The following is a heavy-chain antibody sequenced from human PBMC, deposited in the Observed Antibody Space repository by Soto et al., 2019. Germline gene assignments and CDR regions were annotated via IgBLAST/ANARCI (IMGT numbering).Heavy chain of an antibody. J-gene: IGHJ6*02. CDR1: GFTFDDYA. CDR2: ISWNSGSI. D-gene: IGHD1-26*01. V-gene: IGHV3-9*01. CDR3: AKDIQGSTRYYYGMDV. Sequence: EVQLVESGGGLVQPGRSLRLSCAASGFTFDDYAMHWVRQAPGKGLEWVSGISWNSGSIGYADSVKGRFTISRDNAKNSLYLKMNSLRAEDTALYYCAKDIQGSTRYYYGMDVWGQGTTVTVSS.